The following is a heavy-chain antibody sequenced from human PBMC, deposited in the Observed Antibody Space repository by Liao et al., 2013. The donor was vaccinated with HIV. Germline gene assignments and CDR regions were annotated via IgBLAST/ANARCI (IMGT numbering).Heavy chain of an antibody. V-gene: IGHV4-34*02. CDR1: GGSFSDYY. J-gene: IGHJ6*03. CDR2: IDQSGST. CDR3: ARKSTYAHGFFNYYMDV. D-gene: IGHD2-2*01. Sequence: QVQLQQWGAGLLQPSETLSLTCAVSGGSFSDYYWSWIRQIPGKGLEWIGEIDQSGSTNYNPSLETRVTILVDTSKNQFSLKLTSVTGADTALYYCARKSTYAHGFFNYYMDVWGQGTTVTVSS.